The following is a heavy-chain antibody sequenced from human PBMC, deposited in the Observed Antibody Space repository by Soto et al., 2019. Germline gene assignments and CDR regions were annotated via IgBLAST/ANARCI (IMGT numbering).Heavy chain of an antibody. Sequence: QAHLVESGGGVVQPGRSLRLSCAASGFTYTSYGMHWVRQGPGTRLEWVAVISYDGGLQHYADSVKGRFTISRDNSKNMVLLQMNSLRAEVTAVYYCVSDRGYGHASVPYSWGQGTLVSVSS. CDR3: VSDRGYGHASVPYS. J-gene: IGHJ4*02. CDR2: ISYDGGLQ. D-gene: IGHD5-18*01. CDR1: GFTYTSYG. V-gene: IGHV3-30*03.